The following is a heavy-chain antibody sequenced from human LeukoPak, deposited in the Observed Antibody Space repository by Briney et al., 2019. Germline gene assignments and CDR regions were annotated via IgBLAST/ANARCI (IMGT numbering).Heavy chain of an antibody. Sequence: GGSLRLSCAASRFTLSNYWMSWVRQAPGKGLEWVANIKQDGSGTYYVDSVKGRFTISRDNAKNSLSLQMNSLRAEDTAVCYCARQRGSGCLDYWGQGTLVTVSS. CDR1: RFTLSNYW. D-gene: IGHD6-19*01. CDR3: ARQRGSGCLDY. V-gene: IGHV3-7*01. J-gene: IGHJ4*02. CDR2: IKQDGSGT.